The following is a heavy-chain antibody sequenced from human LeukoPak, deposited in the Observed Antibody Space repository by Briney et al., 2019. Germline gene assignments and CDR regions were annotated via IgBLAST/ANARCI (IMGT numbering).Heavy chain of an antibody. CDR1: GFTVSSNY. V-gene: IGHV3-53*01. CDR2: IYSSGNT. J-gene: IGHJ3*02. Sequence: PGGSLRLSCAASGFTVSSNYMSWVRQAPGKGLEWVSVIYSSGNTHYAESVKGRFTISGDNSKNTLYLQMNSLRAEDTAIYYCARGPDFATRYAFDIWGQGTMVTVSS. CDR3: ARGPDFATRYAFDI. D-gene: IGHD1-1*01.